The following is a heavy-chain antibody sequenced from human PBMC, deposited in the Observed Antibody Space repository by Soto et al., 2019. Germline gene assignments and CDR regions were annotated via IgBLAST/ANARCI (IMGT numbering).Heavy chain of an antibody. CDR2: IYGDDDK. J-gene: IGHJ6*02. Sequence: QITLKESGPTLVKPTQTLTLTCTFSGVSLSTTGVGVGWIRQPPVKALEWLALIYGDDDKRYSPSLKRRPTITKDTSKNQVVLTMTNMEPVDTATYYCAHTLPPWGCMDVWGQGTPVTVSS. D-gene: IGHD7-27*01. CDR3: AHTLPPWGCMDV. V-gene: IGHV2-5*02. CDR1: GVSLSTTGVG.